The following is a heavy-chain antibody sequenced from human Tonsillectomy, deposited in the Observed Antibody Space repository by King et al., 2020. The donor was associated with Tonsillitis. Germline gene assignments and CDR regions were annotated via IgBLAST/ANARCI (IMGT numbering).Heavy chain of an antibody. D-gene: IGHD3-10*01. CDR2: ICHSGST. CDR3: ARAARVRGVSPSYNWFDP. J-gene: IGHJ5*02. CDR1: GYSISSGYY. Sequence: QLQESGPGLVKPSETLSLTCTVSGYSISSGYYWGWIRQPPGKGLEWIGSICHSGSTYYNPSLKSRVTISVDTSKNQFSLKLSSVTAADTAVYYCARAARVRGVSPSYNWFDPWGQGTLVTVSS. V-gene: IGHV4-38-2*02.